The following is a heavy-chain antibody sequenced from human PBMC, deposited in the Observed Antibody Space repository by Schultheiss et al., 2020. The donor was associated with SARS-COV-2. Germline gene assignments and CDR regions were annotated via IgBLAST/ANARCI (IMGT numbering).Heavy chain of an antibody. CDR2: IYSGGST. CDR3: ARGMIAAAHPAEYYYYGMDV. CDR1: GFTVSSNY. Sequence: GGSLRLSCAASGFTVSSNYMSWVRQAPGKGLEWVSVIYSGGSTYYADSVKGRFTISRDNSKNTLYLQMNSLRAEDTAVYYCARGMIAAAHPAEYYYYGMDVWGQGTTVTVSS. V-gene: IGHV3-66*01. D-gene: IGHD6-13*01. J-gene: IGHJ6*02.